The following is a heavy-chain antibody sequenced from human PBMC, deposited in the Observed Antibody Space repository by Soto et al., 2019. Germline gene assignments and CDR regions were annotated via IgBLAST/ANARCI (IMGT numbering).Heavy chain of an antibody. V-gene: IGHV4-34*01. CDR1: GGSFSGYY. CDR3: ARGRVDFWSGYYSGTPKYYYFDY. Sequence: SETLSLTCAVYGGSFSGYYWSWIRQPPGKGLEWIGEINHSGSTNYNPSLKSRVTISVDTSKNQFSLKLSSVTAADTAVYYCARGRVDFWSGYYSGTPKYYYFDYWGQGTLVTVSS. D-gene: IGHD3-3*01. CDR2: INHSGST. J-gene: IGHJ4*02.